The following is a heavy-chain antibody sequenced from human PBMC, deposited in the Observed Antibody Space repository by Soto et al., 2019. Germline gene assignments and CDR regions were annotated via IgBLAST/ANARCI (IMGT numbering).Heavy chain of an antibody. V-gene: IGHV3-49*04. CDR3: TRVANYDYVWGSYPYRSYLDY. Sequence: PGGSLRLSCTASGFTFGDYAMSWVRQAPGKGLEWVGFIRSKAYGGTTEYAASVKGRFTISRDDSKSIAYLQMNSLKTEDTAVYYCTRVANYDYVWGSYPYRSYLDYWGQGTLVTVSS. D-gene: IGHD3-16*02. CDR1: GFTFGDYA. J-gene: IGHJ4*02. CDR2: IRSKAYGGTT.